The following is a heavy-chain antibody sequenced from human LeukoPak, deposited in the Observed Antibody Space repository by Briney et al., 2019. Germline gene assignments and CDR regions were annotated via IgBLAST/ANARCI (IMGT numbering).Heavy chain of an antibody. D-gene: IGHD3-9*01. V-gene: IGHV3-30*02. J-gene: IGHJ3*01. CDR3: AKDLFF. Sequence: GGSLRLSCAASGLTFSTSDMHWVRQAPGKGLEWVSFIQYDGSHENYSDSVKGRFTISRDNSRNTLYLQMYSLTPDDTAVYYCAKDLFFWGQGTVVTVSS. CDR1: GLTFSTSD. CDR2: IQYDGSHE.